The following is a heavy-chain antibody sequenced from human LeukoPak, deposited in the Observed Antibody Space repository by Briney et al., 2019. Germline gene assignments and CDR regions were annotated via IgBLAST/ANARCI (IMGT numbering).Heavy chain of an antibody. Sequence: SETLSLTCTVSGGSISSSSYYWGWIRQPPGKGLEWIGSIYYSGSTYYNPSLKSRVTISVDTSKNQFSLKLSSVTAADTAVYYCARVCYDSSGYSYYFDYWGQGTLVTVSS. CDR2: IYYSGST. CDR1: GGSISSSSYY. D-gene: IGHD3-22*01. J-gene: IGHJ4*02. CDR3: ARVCYDSSGYSYYFDY. V-gene: IGHV4-39*01.